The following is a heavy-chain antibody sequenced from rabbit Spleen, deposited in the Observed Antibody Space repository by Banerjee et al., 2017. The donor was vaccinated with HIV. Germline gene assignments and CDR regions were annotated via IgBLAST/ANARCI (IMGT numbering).Heavy chain of an antibody. CDR1: GFSFSSSYD. D-gene: IGHD3-1*01. CDR2: IYTGNGKN. J-gene: IGHJ4*01. V-gene: IGHV1S45*01. CDR3: ARSGSTVAFTL. Sequence: QEQLVESGGGLVKPGASLTLTCTASGFSFSSSYDMSWVRQAPGKGLEWIGFIYTGNGKNYYASWAKGRFTISKTSSTTVDLKMTNLTAADTATYFCARSGSTVAFTLWGQGTLVTVS.